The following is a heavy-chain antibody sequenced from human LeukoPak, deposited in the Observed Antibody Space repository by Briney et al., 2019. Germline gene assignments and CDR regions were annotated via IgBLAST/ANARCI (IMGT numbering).Heavy chain of an antibody. CDR3: ARPPSKRGYSYGYVDI. D-gene: IGHD5-18*01. CDR1: GYSISSGYY. Sequence: SETLSLTCAVSGYSISSGYYWGWIRQPPGKGLEWIGSIYHSGSTYYNPSLKSRVTISVDTSKNQFSLKLSSVTAADTAVYYCARPPSKRGYSYGYVDIWGQGTMVTVSS. V-gene: IGHV4-38-2*01. CDR2: IYHSGST. J-gene: IGHJ3*02.